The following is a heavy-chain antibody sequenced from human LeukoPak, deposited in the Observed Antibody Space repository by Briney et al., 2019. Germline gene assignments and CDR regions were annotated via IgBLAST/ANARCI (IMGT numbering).Heavy chain of an antibody. J-gene: IGHJ4*02. CDR3: ARDGEMATNPYYFDY. CDR1: GLTFSNYA. CDR2: ISSSSSAI. Sequence: QPRGSLRLTCAASGLTFSNYAMNWVRQAPGKGPQWVSYISSSSSAIYYADSVRGRFTISRDNAKNSLYLQMNSLRDEDTAVYYCARDGEMATNPYYFDYWGQGTLVTVSS. V-gene: IGHV3-48*02. D-gene: IGHD5-24*01.